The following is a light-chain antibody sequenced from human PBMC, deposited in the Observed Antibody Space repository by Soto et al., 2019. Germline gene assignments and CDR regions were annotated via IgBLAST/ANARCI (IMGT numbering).Light chain of an antibody. Sequence: IVLTQSPATLSLSPGERATLSCRASQSVSSYLAWYQQKPGQAPRLLIYDASGRATGIPARFSGSGSGTDLTLTISSLEPEDFAVYYCQQRSNWPSITFGQGTRLEIK. J-gene: IGKJ5*01. V-gene: IGKV3-11*01. CDR2: DAS. CDR1: QSVSSY. CDR3: QQRSNWPSIT.